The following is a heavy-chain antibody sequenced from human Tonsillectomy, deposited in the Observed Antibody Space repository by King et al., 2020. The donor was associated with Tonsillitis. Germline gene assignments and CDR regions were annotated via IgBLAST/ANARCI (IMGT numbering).Heavy chain of an antibody. CDR3: ARESRSFSSRGGLDY. Sequence: VQLVESGGDLVKPGGSLRLSCAASGFTFSDYYMNWIRQAPGKGLEWVSYINSISSYTNYADSVKGRFIISRDNAKSSLYLQMNSLRAEDTAVYYCARESRSFSSRGGLDYWGQGTLVTVSS. V-gene: IGHV3-11*06. J-gene: IGHJ4*02. CDR2: INSISSYT. D-gene: IGHD3-10*01. CDR1: GFTFSDYY.